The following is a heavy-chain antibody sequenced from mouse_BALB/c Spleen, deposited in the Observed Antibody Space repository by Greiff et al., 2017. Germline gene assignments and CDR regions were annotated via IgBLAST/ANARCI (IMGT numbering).Heavy chain of an antibody. Sequence: EVQLQQSGAELVRSGASVKLSCTASGFNIKDYYMHWVKQRPEQGLEWIGWIDPENGDTEYAPKFQGKATMTADTSSNTAYLQLSSLTSEDTAVYYCNDGNYRFDYWGQGTSLTVSS. CDR2: IDPENGDT. CDR3: NDGNYRFDY. D-gene: IGHD2-1*01. V-gene: IGHV14-4*02. CDR1: GFNIKDYY. J-gene: IGHJ2*03.